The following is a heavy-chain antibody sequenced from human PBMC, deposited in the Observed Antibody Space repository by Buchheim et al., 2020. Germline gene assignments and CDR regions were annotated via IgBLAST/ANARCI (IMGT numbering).Heavy chain of an antibody. CDR2: ISPNSGGT. CDR3: ARGVLAAMREPPPYFDY. CDR1: GYTFIGNY. Sequence: QVQLVQSGAEVKKPGASLKLSCKTSGYTFIGNYIHWVRQVPGQGLQWMGWISPNSGGTYFPQKFQGRVALTRDTSIRAAYLELDNLRSDDTAVYYCARGVLAAMREPPPYFDYWGQGT. V-gene: IGHV1-2*02. D-gene: IGHD2-2*01. J-gene: IGHJ4*02.